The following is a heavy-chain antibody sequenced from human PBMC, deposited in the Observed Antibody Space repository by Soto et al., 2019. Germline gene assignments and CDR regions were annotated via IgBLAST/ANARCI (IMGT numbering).Heavy chain of an antibody. CDR2: IYNLGTS. CDR3: GRGVSSGWNPTRVDP. J-gene: IGHJ5*02. V-gene: IGHV4-31*03. CDR1: GDSVKSVGYY. D-gene: IGHD6-25*01. Sequence: QVHLQESAPGLVKPSDTLSLTCSVSGDSVKSVGYYCTWIRQPPRKGFVWLGDIYNLGTSRFNAALRDRLAISADASSNTCPLNVTSVTAADTAVYFCGRGVSSGWNPTRVDPWGHGYLV.